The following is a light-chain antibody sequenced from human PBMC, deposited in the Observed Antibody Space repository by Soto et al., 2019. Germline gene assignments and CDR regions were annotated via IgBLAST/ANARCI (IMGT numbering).Light chain of an antibody. J-gene: IGKJ2*01. CDR3: QQYDRFPYT. Sequence: DIQMTQSPSTLSASVGDTVTITCRASQSLSYWLAWYQQKPGQAPKLLIHKGSTLESGVPSRFSGSGSGTEFTLTISSLQPDDFATFYCQQYDRFPYTFGQGTKLEIK. CDR2: KGS. V-gene: IGKV1-5*03. CDR1: QSLSYW.